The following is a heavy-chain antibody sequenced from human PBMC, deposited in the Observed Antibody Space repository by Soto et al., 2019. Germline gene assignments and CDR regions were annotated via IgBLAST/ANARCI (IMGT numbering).Heavy chain of an antibody. V-gene: IGHV1-69*06. Sequence: QVQLVQSGAEVKKPGSSVKVSCKASGGTFSSYAISWVRQAPGQGLEWMGGIIPIFGTANYAQKFQGRVTITADKSTSTAYMELSSLRSEDTAVYYCARDPPPDYGDSYYFDYWGQGTLVTVSS. CDR3: ARDPPPDYGDSYYFDY. J-gene: IGHJ4*02. CDR2: IIPIFGTA. CDR1: GGTFSSYA. D-gene: IGHD4-17*01.